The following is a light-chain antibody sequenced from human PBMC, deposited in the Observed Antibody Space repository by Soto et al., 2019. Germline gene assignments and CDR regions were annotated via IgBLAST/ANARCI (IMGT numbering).Light chain of an antibody. CDR1: QNINSY. CDR3: QQSYTTPDT. CDR2: AAS. Sequence: DIQMTQSPSCLSGSVGDRVTIPCRASQNINSYLNCYQQKPAKAPKLLIYAASSVQSRVLSMCSGSGYGTDFTFTISSLQHEDFAAYYGQQSYTTPDTFGGGIKVGIK. V-gene: IGKV1-39*01. J-gene: IGKJ4*01.